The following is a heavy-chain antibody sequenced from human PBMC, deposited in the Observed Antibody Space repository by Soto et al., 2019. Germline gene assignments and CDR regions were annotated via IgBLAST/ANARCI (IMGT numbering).Heavy chain of an antibody. Sequence: QVQLVQSGAEVKKPGASVKVSCKASGYTCTSYGISWVRQAPGQGLEWMGGISAYNGNTNYAQKLQGRVTMTTDTSTSTAYMELRSLRSDDTAVYYCARDPTDYGHSYCYFDLWGRGTLVTVSS. V-gene: IGHV1-18*01. CDR1: GYTCTSYG. J-gene: IGHJ2*01. CDR3: ARDPTDYGHSYCYFDL. D-gene: IGHD4-17*01. CDR2: ISAYNGNT.